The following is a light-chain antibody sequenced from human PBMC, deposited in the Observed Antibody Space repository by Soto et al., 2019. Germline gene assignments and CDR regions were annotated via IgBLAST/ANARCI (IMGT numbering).Light chain of an antibody. V-gene: IGKV3-20*01. CDR1: QSVTSRN. CDR2: GAS. J-gene: IGKJ3*01. CDR3: QQYGSSPFT. Sequence: EIVLTQSPGTLSLSPGERATLSCRASQSVTSRNLAWYQQKPGQAPRLLIYGASSGATGIPDRFSGSGSVTDFTLTISTLEPEDFAVYYCQQYGSSPFTFGPGTKVDIK.